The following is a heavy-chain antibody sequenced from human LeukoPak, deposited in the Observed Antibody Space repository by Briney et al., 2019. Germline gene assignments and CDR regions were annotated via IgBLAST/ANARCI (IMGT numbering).Heavy chain of an antibody. CDR3: ARTSSSGLVGGYYFDY. CDR2: IHHSGST. Sequence: SETLSLTCTVSGYFISSGYYWGWIRHPPGKGLQWIGSIHHSGSTYYNPSLKSRVTISVDTSKNQFSLKLSSVTAADTAVYYCARTSSSGLVGGYYFDYWGQGTLVTVSS. V-gene: IGHV4-38-2*02. J-gene: IGHJ4*02. D-gene: IGHD6-19*01. CDR1: GYFISSGYY.